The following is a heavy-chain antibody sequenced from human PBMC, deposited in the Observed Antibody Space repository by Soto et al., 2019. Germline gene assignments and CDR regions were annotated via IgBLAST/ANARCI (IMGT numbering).Heavy chain of an antibody. V-gene: IGHV4-31*03. D-gene: IGHD2-2*01. CDR3: ARDAGCSSTSCYDTLAFDI. CDR2: IYYSGST. J-gene: IGHJ3*02. CDR1: GGSISSGGYY. Sequence: SETLSLTCTVSGGSISSGGYYWSWIRQHPGKGLEWIGYIYYSGSTYYKPSLKSRVTISVDTSKNQYSLKLSSVTAADTAVYYCARDAGCSSTSCYDTLAFDIWGQGTMVTVSS.